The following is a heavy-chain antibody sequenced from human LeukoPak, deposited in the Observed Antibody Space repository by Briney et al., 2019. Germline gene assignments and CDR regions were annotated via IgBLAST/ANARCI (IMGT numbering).Heavy chain of an antibody. J-gene: IGHJ4*02. D-gene: IGHD6-6*01. V-gene: IGHV4-59*08. CDR1: GGSISSLY. CDR3: ARHREYSTSSPFDY. CDR2: IYYTGST. Sequence: SETLSLTCSVSGGSISSLYWSWIRQPPGKGLEWIGYIYYTGSTNYNPSLKSRVTMFVDMSKNQFSLRLSSVTAADTAVYYCARHREYSTSSPFDYWGQGTLVTVSS.